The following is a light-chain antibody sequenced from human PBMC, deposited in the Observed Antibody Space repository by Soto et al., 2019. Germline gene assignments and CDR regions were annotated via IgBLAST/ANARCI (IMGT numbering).Light chain of an antibody. CDR2: GAS. J-gene: IGKJ1*01. V-gene: IGKV3-20*01. Sequence: EIVLTQSPGTLSLSPGERATLSCRASPSVSSSYLAWYQQKPGKAPRLLIYGASSRATGIPDRFSGSGSGTDFTLTISRLEPEDFAVYYCKQYGSSPTWTLGQGTKVDIK. CDR1: PSVSSSY. CDR3: KQYGSSPTWT.